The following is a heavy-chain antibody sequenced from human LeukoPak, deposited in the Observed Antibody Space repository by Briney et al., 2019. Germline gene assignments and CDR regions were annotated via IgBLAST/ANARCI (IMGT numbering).Heavy chain of an antibody. J-gene: IGHJ3*02. CDR2: IYYSGST. V-gene: IGHV4-39*02. CDR1: GGSISSSSYY. CDR3: ARDTPYAFDI. Sequence: SETLSLTCTVSGGSISSSSYYWGWIRQPPGKGLEWIGSIYYSGSTYYNPSLKSRVTISVDTSKNQFSLKLSSVTAAGTAVYYCARDTPYAFDIWGQGTMVTVSS.